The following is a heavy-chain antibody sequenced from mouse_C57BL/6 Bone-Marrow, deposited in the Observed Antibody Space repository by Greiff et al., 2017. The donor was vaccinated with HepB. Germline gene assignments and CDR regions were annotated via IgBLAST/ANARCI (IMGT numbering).Heavy chain of an antibody. CDR2: ISDGGSYT. Sequence: EVQGVESGGGLVKPGGSLKLSCAASGFTFSSYAMSWVRQTPEKRLEWVATISDGGSYTYYPDNVKGRFTISRDNAKNNLYLQMSHLKSEDTAMYYCAREGVITTVGYYAMDYWGQGTSVTVSS. CDR3: AREGVITTVGYYAMDY. V-gene: IGHV5-4*01. D-gene: IGHD1-1*01. J-gene: IGHJ4*01. CDR1: GFTFSSYA.